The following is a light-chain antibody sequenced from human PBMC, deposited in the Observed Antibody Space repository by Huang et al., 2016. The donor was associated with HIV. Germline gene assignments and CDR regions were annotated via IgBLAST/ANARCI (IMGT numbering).Light chain of an antibody. J-gene: IGKJ4*01. V-gene: IGKV1-39*01. CDR2: GAS. CDR1: QTITTY. CDR3: QQSYFTPLT. Sequence: DIQMTQSPSSLYASVGDRVTITCRASQTITTYLSWYQQKPGKAPKLLIYGASSLHRGVPSRFSGSGSGTDFTLTISSLQPEDFATYYCQQSYFTPLTFGGGTRLEIK.